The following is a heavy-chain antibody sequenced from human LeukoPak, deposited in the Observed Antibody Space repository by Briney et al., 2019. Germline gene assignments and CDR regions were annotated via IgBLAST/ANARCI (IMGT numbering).Heavy chain of an antibody. CDR1: GFTFSSYA. CDR3: AKDIQYYYDSTGYYH. CDR2: ISGSGGST. V-gene: IGHV3-23*01. Sequence: GSLRLSCAAPGFTFSSYAMSWVRQGPGKGLECVSSISGSGGSTYYADSVKGRFTISRDNSKNTLYLQMNSLRAEDTAVYYCAKDIQYYYDSTGYYHWGQGTLVTVSS. J-gene: IGHJ5*02. D-gene: IGHD3-22*01.